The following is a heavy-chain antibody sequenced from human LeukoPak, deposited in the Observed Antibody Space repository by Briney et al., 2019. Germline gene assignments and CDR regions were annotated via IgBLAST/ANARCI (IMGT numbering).Heavy chain of an antibody. CDR2: ISFSWII. CDR3: ARGGSRQNFYYYGLDV. D-gene: IGHD6-25*01. V-gene: IGHV4-59*01. CDR1: GGSINRFF. Sequence: SETLSLTCTVSGGSINRFFWNWLRPPPAKGLAWIGYISFSWIINYIPSLQSGVSMSVDTSKNEFSLRLSSVTAADTAVYYCARGGSRQNFYYYGLDVWGQGTTVTVSS. J-gene: IGHJ6*02.